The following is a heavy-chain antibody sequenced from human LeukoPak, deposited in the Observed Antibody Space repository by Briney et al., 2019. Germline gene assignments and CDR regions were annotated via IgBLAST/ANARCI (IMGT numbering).Heavy chain of an antibody. J-gene: IGHJ5*02. CDR3: ARFSITVTTLSFPVHRRDNWFDP. D-gene: IGHD4-17*01. Sequence: KPSETLSLTCAVYGGSFSGYYWSWIRQPPGKGLEWIGEINHSGSTNYNPSLKSRVTISVDTSKNQFSLKLSSVTAADTAVYYCARFSITVTTLSFPVHRRDNWFDPWGQGTLVTVSS. CDR2: INHSGST. V-gene: IGHV4-34*01. CDR1: GGSFSGYY.